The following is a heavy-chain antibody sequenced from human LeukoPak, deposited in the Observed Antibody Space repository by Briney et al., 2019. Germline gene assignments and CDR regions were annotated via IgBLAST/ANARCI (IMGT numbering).Heavy chain of an antibody. CDR3: AREQQFRDAFDI. CDR1: GGSISSGGYY. CDR2: IYYSGST. D-gene: IGHD6-13*01. Sequence: SETLSLTCTVSGGSISSGGYYWSWIRQYPGRGLEWIGYIYYSGSTYYNPSLKSRVTISLDPSKNQFSLKLTSVTAADTAVYYCAREQQFRDAFDIWGQGTMVTVSS. J-gene: IGHJ3*02. V-gene: IGHV4-31*03.